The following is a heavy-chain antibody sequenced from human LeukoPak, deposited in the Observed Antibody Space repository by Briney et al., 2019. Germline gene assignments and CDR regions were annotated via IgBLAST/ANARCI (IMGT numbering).Heavy chain of an antibody. Sequence: PGGSLRLSCAASGLTFSTNYMSWVRQAPGKGLEWVSVIYSGGSPYYADSVKGRFTISRDNSKNTLYLQMNSLRAEDTAVYYCARDFNYYDSSGYGHWGQGTLVTVSS. CDR3: ARDFNYYDSSGYGH. V-gene: IGHV3-53*01. D-gene: IGHD3-22*01. J-gene: IGHJ4*02. CDR2: IYSGGSP. CDR1: GLTFSTNY.